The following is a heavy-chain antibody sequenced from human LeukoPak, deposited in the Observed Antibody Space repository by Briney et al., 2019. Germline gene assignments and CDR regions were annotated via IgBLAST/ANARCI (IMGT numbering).Heavy chain of an antibody. CDR2: SSAYNGNT. J-gene: IGHJ4*02. CDR1: GYTFTSYG. V-gene: IGHV1-18*04. CDR3: ARGLDYGDYRMFHY. D-gene: IGHD4-17*01. Sequence: GASVKVSCKASGYTFTSYGISWVRQAPGQGLEWTGWSSAYNGNTNYAQKLQGRVTMTTDTSTSTAYMELRSLRSDDTAVYYCARGLDYGDYRMFHYWGQGTLVTVSS.